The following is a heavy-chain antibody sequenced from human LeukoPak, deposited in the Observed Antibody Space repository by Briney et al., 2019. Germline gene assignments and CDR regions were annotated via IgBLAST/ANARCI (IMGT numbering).Heavy chain of an antibody. CDR2: INPSGGST. V-gene: IGHV1-46*01. CDR1: GYTFTSYY. CDR3: AGDSSIIAAAGRLVY. D-gene: IGHD6-13*01. Sequence: EASVKVSCKASGYTFTSYYMHWVRQAPGQGLEWMGIINPSGGSTSYAQKFQGRVTMTRDTSTSTVYMELSSLRSEDTAVYYCAGDSSIIAAAGRLVYWGQGTLVTVSS. J-gene: IGHJ4*02.